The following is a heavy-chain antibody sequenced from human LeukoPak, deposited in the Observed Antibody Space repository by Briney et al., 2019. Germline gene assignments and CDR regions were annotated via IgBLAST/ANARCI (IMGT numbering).Heavy chain of an antibody. CDR1: GFTFDDYA. D-gene: IGHD3-22*01. CDR2: ISWNSGSI. CDR3: AKEGYYDSSGYLTPGYFDY. J-gene: IGHJ4*02. V-gene: IGHV3-9*01. Sequence: GGSLRLSCAASGFTFDDYAMHWVRQAPGKGLEWVSGISWNSGSIGYADSVKGRFTISRDNAKNSLYLQMNSLRAEDTALYYCAKEGYYDSSGYLTPGYFDYWGQGTLVTVSS.